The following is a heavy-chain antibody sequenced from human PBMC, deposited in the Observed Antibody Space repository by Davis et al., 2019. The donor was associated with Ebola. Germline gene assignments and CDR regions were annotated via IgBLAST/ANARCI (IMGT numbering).Heavy chain of an antibody. CDR2: INPTDGNT. Sequence: ASVKVSCKASGYTFISYYLHWMRQAPGQGLEWMAIINPTDGNTKYAQNFQGRVSMARDTSTSTVYMELSGLRSDDTAVYYCARARSGGDRGYSGRPFDIWGQGTMVTVSS. CDR3: ARARSGGDRGYSGRPFDI. CDR1: GYTFISYY. J-gene: IGHJ3*02. D-gene: IGHD3-22*01. V-gene: IGHV1-46*01.